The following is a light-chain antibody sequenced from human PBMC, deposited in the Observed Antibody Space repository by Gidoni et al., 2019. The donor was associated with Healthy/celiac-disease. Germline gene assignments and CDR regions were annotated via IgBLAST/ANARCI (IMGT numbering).Light chain of an antibody. V-gene: IGKV4-1*01. J-gene: IGKJ1*01. CDR1: QSVLYSSNNRNY. CDR3: QQYYSTPRT. CDR2: WAS. Sequence: DLVMTHSTDSLAVSLGESATINRKSSQSVLYSSNNRNYLAWYQQKPGQPPKLLIYWASTRESGVPDRFSGSGSGTDFTLTISSLQAEDVAVYYCQQYYSTPRTFGQGTKVEIK.